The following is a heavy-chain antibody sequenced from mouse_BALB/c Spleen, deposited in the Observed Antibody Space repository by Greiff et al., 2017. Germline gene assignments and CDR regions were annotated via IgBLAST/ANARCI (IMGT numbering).Heavy chain of an antibody. Sequence: EVKLVESGPGLVKPSQSLSLTCTVTGYSITSDYAWNWIRQFPGNKLEWMGYISYSGSTSYNPSLKSRISITRDTSKNQFFLQLNSVTTEDTATYYCARGNYFDDWGQGTTLTVSS. V-gene: IGHV3-2*02. CDR3: ARGNYFDD. CDR1: GYSITSDYA. CDR2: ISYSGST. J-gene: IGHJ2*01.